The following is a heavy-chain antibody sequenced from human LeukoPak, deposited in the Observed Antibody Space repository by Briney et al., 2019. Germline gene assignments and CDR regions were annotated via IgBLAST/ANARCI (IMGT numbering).Heavy chain of an antibody. CDR2: ISYSGST. CDR3: AKGGNWFGP. D-gene: IGHD3-16*01. V-gene: IGHV4-59*08. Sequence: SETLSLTCTVSGGSISSYYWTWIRQPPGKGLEWIGYISYSGSTNYNPSLKSRVTISVDTSKNQVSLKLSSVTAADTAVYYCAKGGNWFGPWGQGTVVTVSS. CDR1: GGSISSYY. J-gene: IGHJ5*02.